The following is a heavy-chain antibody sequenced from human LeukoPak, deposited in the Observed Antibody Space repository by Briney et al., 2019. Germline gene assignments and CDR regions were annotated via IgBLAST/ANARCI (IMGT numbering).Heavy chain of an antibody. J-gene: IGHJ5*02. V-gene: IGHV3-23*01. CDR3: AKGPYSGYSTYFDP. CDR2: ISGGSENT. Sequence: PGGSLRLSCEASGFTFSRHAMNWVRQAPEKGLEGVSGISGGSENTFYADSVKGRFTISRNNSRNTLYLQMYGLRADDTARYFCAKGPYSGYSTYFDPWGQGTRVTVSS. CDR1: GFTFSRHA. D-gene: IGHD5-12*01.